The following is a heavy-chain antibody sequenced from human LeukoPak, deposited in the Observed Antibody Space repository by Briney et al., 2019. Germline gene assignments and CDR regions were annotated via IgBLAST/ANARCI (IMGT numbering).Heavy chain of an antibody. D-gene: IGHD6-13*01. J-gene: IGHJ5*02. Sequence: GESLKISCKGSGYSFTSYWIGWVRQVPGKGLEWMGLIYPGYSDAKYQGQVTLSVDASISTAYLQLSGLRASDTAIYYCVRFALTSSLDHWGQGTLVTVSS. CDR1: GYSFTSYW. CDR2: IYPGYSDA. V-gene: IGHV5-51*01. CDR3: VRFALTSSLDH.